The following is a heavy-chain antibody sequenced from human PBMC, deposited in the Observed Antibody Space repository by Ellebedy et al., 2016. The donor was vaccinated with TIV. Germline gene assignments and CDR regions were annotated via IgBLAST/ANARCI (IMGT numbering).Heavy chain of an antibody. V-gene: IGHV3-23*01. CDR1: GFTFSSYA. J-gene: IGHJ1*01. CDR3: AEGAVVSGYFQH. CDR2: ISGSGGST. D-gene: IGHD2-21*01. Sequence: GESLKISXAASGFTFSSYAMSWVRQAPGKGLEWVSAISGSGGSTYYADSVKGRFTISRDNSKNTLYLQMNSLRAEDTAVYYCAEGAVVSGYFQHWGQGTLVTVSS.